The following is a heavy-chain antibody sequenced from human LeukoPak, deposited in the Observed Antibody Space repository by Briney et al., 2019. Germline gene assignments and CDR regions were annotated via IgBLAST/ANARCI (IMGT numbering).Heavy chain of an antibody. D-gene: IGHD2-2*01. CDR2: IKQDGSEK. J-gene: IGHJ6*02. CDR3: ARDLIVAVPAAMSGVPYGMDV. CDR1: GFTFSSYW. V-gene: IGHV3-7*03. Sequence: GGSLRLSCAASGFTFSSYWMSWVRQAPGKGLEWVANIKQDGSEKYYVDSVKGRFTISRDNAKNSLYLQMNSLRAEDTAVYYCARDLIVAVPAAMSGVPYGMDVWGQGTTVTVSS.